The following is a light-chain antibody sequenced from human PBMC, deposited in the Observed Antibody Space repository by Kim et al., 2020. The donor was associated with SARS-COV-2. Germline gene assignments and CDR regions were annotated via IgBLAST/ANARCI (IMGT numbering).Light chain of an antibody. CDR2: KAS. Sequence: ASVGDRVTITCRASQSIDTWLAWYQQRLGKAPNLLIYKASTLERGVPSRFSGSGSGTEFTLTIGCLQPDDFATYYCQQYSTYSLTFGQGTKVDIK. CDR3: QQYSTYSLT. V-gene: IGKV1-5*03. J-gene: IGKJ1*01. CDR1: QSIDTW.